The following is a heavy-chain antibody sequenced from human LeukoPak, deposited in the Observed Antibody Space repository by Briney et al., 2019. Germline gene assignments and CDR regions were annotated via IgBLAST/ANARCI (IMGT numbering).Heavy chain of an antibody. CDR3: ARGLEGYYYDSSGYSD. J-gene: IGHJ4*02. CDR2: ISYDGSNK. D-gene: IGHD3-22*01. CDR1: GFTFSSYS. V-gene: IGHV3-30*04. Sequence: PGGSLRLSCAASGFTFSSYSMHWVRQAPGKRLEWAAVISYDGSNKYYADSVKGRFTISRDNSKNTLYLQMNSLRAEDTAVYYCARGLEGYYYDSSGYSDWGQGTLVTVSS.